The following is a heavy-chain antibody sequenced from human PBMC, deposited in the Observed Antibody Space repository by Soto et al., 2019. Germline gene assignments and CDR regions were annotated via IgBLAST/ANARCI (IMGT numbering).Heavy chain of an antibody. Sequence: QVQLVESGGGVVQPGRSLRLSCAGSGFIFKNYALNWVRQAPVKGLEWVASITRDGYNKYYADSVKGRFTISRDNSRDTLSLQMTALTIEDSSVYYCTKSSGGSSSVGMDYWGQGTRVTVSS. J-gene: IGHJ4*02. CDR1: GFIFKNYA. V-gene: IGHV3-30*04. D-gene: IGHD6-6*01. CDR3: TKSSGGSSSVGMDY. CDR2: ITRDGYNK.